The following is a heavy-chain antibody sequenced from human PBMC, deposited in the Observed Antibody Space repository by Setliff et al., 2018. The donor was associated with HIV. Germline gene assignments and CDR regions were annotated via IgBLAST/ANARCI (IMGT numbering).Heavy chain of an antibody. CDR1: GYSISSGYY. Sequence: PSETLSLTCAVSGYSISSGYYWSWIRQPPGKGLEWIGYIYYSGSTNYNPSLKSRVTISLDTSKNQFSLKLTSVTAADTAVYYCARYSPRGYTLTGPYWGQGTLVTVSS. V-gene: IGHV4-61*01. CDR2: IYYSGST. CDR3: ARYSPRGYTLTGPY. D-gene: IGHD6-25*01. J-gene: IGHJ4*02.